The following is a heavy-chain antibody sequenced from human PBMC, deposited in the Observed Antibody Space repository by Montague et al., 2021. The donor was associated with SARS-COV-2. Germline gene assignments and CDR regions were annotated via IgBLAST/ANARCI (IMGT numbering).Heavy chain of an antibody. CDR1: GGSFIGYY. Sequence: SETLSLTCAVYGGSFIGYYWSWIRQPPGKGLVLIGEINHSGSTKYNPSLKSRVTISVDTSKNQFSLKLSPVTAADTAVYYCASGTKRVFTYDYDSSGYAIDYWGQGTLVTVSS. CDR3: ASGTKRVFTYDYDSSGYAIDY. J-gene: IGHJ4*02. D-gene: IGHD3-22*01. V-gene: IGHV4-34*01. CDR2: INHSGST.